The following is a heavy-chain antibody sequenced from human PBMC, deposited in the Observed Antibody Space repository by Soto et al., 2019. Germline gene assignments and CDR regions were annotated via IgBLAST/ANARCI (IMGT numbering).Heavy chain of an antibody. CDR1: GGTFSNHA. CDR3: AREVAADGTFREDVFDI. D-gene: IGHD6-13*01. J-gene: IGHJ3*02. CDR2: IIPIFTTT. V-gene: IGHV1-69*12. Sequence: QVHLVQSGAEVKKPGSSVKVSCKASGGTFSNHAINWVRQAPGQGLEWVGRIIPIFTTTNYAQKFQGRVTITAEESTITAYMELSSLKHSETAVYYCAREVAADGTFREDVFDIWGQGTLVTVSS.